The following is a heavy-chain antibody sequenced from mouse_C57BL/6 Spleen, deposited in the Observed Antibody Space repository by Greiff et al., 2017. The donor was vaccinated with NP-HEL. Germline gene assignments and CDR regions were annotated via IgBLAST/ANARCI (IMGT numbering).Heavy chain of an antibody. V-gene: IGHV1-61*01. J-gene: IGHJ1*03. CDR2: IYPSDSET. CDR1: GYTFTSYW. Sequence: QVQLQQPGAELVRPGSSVKLSCKASGYTFTSYWMDWVKQRPGQGLEWIGNIYPSDSETHYNQKFKDKATLTVDKSSSPAYMQLSSLTSEDSAVYYCARGGYDGYFDVWGTGTTVTVSS. D-gene: IGHD2-14*01. CDR3: ARGGYDGYFDV.